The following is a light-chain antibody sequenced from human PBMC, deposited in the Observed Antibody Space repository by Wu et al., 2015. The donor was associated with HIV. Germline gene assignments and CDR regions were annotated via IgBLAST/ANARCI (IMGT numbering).Light chain of an antibody. CDR1: QSVSSN. J-gene: IGKJ3*01. V-gene: IGKV3-15*01. CDR2: GAS. Sequence: EIVMTQSPATLSVSPGERATLSCRASQSVSSNLAWYQQKPGQAPRLLISGASTRATGIPARFSGSGSGTEFTLTINSLQSEDFAVYYCQHYHNWPSSFTFGPGTKVDV. CDR3: QHYHNWPSSFT.